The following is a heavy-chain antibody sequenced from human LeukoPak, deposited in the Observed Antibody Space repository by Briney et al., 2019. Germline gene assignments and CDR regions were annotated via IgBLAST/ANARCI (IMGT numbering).Heavy chain of an antibody. J-gene: IGHJ6*04. CDR3: ARDLKVRGTEGYYYYYGMDV. CDR1: GFTFSSYS. D-gene: IGHD3-10*01. V-gene: IGHV3-21*01. CDR2: ISSSSSYI. Sequence: GGSLRLSCAAPGFTFSSYSMNWLRQAPGKGLERVSSISSSSSYIYYADSVKRRFTISRDNAKNSLYLQMNSLRAGDTAVYYCARDLKVRGTEGYYYYYGMDVWGKGTTVTVS.